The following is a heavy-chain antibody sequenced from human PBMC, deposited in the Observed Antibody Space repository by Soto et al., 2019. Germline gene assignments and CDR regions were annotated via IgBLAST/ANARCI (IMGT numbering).Heavy chain of an antibody. V-gene: IGHV1-18*01. J-gene: IGHJ4*02. CDR3: ASHPVGPGDYFDY. CDR1: GYTFTSYG. CDR2: ISAYNGNT. Sequence: ASVKVSCKACGYTFTSYGISWVRQAPGQGLEWMGWISAYNGNTNYAQKLQGRVTMTTDTSTSTAYMELRSLRSDETAVYYCASHPVGPGDYFDYWGQGTLVTVSS.